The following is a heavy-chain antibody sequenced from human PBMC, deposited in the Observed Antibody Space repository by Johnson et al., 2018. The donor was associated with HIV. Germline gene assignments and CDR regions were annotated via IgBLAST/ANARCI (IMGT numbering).Heavy chain of an antibody. Sequence: VQLVESGGGLVQPGGSLRLSCAASVFTFSDASMSWVRQAPGKGLEWVGRIISKTDGGTTDYAAPVKGRFTISRDNSKNTLYLQMNSLRAEDTAIYDCARAQLLADDAFNNWGQGTMVTVAS. CDR2: IISKTDGGTT. J-gene: IGHJ3*02. CDR3: ARAQLLADDAFNN. CDR1: VFTFSDAS. V-gene: IGHV3-15*01. D-gene: IGHD6-6*01.